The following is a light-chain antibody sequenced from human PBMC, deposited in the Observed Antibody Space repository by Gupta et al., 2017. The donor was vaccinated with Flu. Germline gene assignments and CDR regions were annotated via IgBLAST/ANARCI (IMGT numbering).Light chain of an antibody. Sequence: QSVLPQPPSASGTPGQRVTISCSGSSSNVGSNSVNWYQQFPRTAPRLLIYSNNRRPSGVPDRFSGSKSGTSASLAISGLQAEDEADYYCAAWDDSRNGQVFGGGARVTVL. CDR2: SNN. J-gene: IGLJ2*01. V-gene: IGLV1-44*01. CDR3: AAWDDSRNGQV. CDR1: SSNVGSNS.